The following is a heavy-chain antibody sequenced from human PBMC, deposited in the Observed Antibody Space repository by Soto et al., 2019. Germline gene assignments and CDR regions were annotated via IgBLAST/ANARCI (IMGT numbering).Heavy chain of an antibody. V-gene: IGHV4-59*01. D-gene: IGHD1-26*01. CDR3: SRESVGHSAMDV. Sequence: QVQLQESGPGLVKPSETLSLMCTVYGGSITNYYWSWIRQSPAKGLEWIGYISDSGSTKYNPSLKCRVTISVDTSKNQFSLKLASVTAADTAVYYCSRESVGHSAMDVWGQGTTVTVSS. CDR1: GGSITNYY. J-gene: IGHJ6*02. CDR2: ISDSGST.